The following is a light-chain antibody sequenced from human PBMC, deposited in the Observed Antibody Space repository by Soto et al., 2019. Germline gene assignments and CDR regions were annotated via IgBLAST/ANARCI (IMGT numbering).Light chain of an antibody. Sequence: DIQMTQSPSSLSASVGDRVTITCQASQDINNCLNWYYQKSGKAPKLLIYDASNLETGVPSRFSGSGSGTHFTFTISSLQPEDTATYYCQQYDNFPLTFGPGTKVDIK. CDR2: DAS. CDR3: QQYDNFPLT. V-gene: IGKV1-33*01. J-gene: IGKJ3*01. CDR1: QDINNC.